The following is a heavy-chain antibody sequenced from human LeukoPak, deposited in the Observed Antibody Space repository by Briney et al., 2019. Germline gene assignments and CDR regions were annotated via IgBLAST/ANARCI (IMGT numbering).Heavy chain of an antibody. CDR2: IYPGDSDT. CDR1: GYSFRNYW. V-gene: IGHV5-51*01. Sequence: GESLKISCKGSGYSFRNYWIGWVRQMPGKDLEWMGMIYPGDSDTRYSPSFQGQVTISADKSISTAYLQWSSLEASDTAMYYCARSYSSSWYSWGQGTLVTVSS. J-gene: IGHJ4*02. D-gene: IGHD6-13*01. CDR3: ARSYSSSWYS.